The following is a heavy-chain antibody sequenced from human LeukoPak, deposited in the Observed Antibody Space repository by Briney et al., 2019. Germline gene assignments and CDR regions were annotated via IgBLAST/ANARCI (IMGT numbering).Heavy chain of an antibody. CDR3: ARSGRGYSYGTYYFDY. CDR1: GGSISSYY. J-gene: IGHJ4*02. D-gene: IGHD5-18*01. CDR2: IYYSGST. V-gene: IGHV4-59*01. Sequence: SSETLSLTCTVSGGSISSYYWSWIRQPPGKGLEWIGYIYYSGSTNYNPSLKSRVTISVDTSKNQFSLKLSSVTAADTAVYYCARSGRGYSYGTYYFDYWGQGTPVTVSS.